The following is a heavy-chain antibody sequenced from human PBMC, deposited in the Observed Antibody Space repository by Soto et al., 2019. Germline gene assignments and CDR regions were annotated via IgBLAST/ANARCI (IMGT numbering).Heavy chain of an antibody. CDR3: AREDYDFWSGHHYYYYGMDV. V-gene: IGHV4-38-2*02. CDR1: GYSISSGYY. J-gene: IGHJ6*02. CDR2: IYHSGST. Sequence: PSETLSLTCAVSGYSISSGYYWGWIRQPPGKGLEWIGSIYHSGSTYYNPSLKSRVTISVDTSKNQFSLKLSSVTAADTAVYYCAREDYDFWSGHHYYYYGMDVWGQGTTVTVSS. D-gene: IGHD3-3*01.